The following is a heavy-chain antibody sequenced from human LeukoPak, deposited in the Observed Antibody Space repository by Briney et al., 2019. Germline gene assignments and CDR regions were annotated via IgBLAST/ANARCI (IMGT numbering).Heavy chain of an antibody. V-gene: IGHV4-34*01. CDR3: ARGDVEGNYWSTRLFDS. J-gene: IGHJ4*02. CDR1: GGSFSGYY. D-gene: IGHD4-11*01. Sequence: SETLSLTCAVYGGSFSGYYWSWIRQPPGEGLEWIAEINHSGSTNCNPALKSRVSIAVDTSKNQFSLKLNSVTAADTAIYYCARGDVEGNYWSTRLFDSWGQGTLVTVSS. CDR2: INHSGST.